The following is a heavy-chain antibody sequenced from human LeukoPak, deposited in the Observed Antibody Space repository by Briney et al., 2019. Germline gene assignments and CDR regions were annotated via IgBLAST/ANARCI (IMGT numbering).Heavy chain of an antibody. CDR3: ASLTTVTTPSAYYFDY. CDR1: GFTFGNYG. Sequence: GGSLRLSCAVSGFTFGNYGMHWVRQAPGKGLEWVALISYDGSSEYYAGSVKGRFTISRDNSKNTLYLQMNSLRAEDTAVYYCASLTTVTTPSAYYFDYWGQGTLVTVSS. J-gene: IGHJ4*02. V-gene: IGHV3-30*03. D-gene: IGHD4-17*01. CDR2: ISYDGSSE.